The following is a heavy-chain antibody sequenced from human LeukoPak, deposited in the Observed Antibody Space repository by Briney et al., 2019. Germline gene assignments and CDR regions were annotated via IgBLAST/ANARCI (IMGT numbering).Heavy chain of an antibody. V-gene: IGHV1-18*01. CDR3: ARISYYYDSSASKWFDP. CDR2: ISAYNGNT. Sequence: ASVKVSCKASGYTFTGYGISWVRQAPGQGLEWMGWISAYNGNTNYAQKLQGRVTMTTDTSTSTAYMELRSLRSDDTAVYYCARISYYYDSSASKWFDPWGQGTLVTVSS. CDR1: GYTFTGYG. D-gene: IGHD3-22*01. J-gene: IGHJ5*02.